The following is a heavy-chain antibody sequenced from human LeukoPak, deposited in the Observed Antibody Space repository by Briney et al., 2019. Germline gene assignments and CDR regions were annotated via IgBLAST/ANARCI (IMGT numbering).Heavy chain of an antibody. CDR3: ATAPSTLQLAELSLSHFDY. D-gene: IGHD3-16*02. V-gene: IGHV3-23*01. CDR2: ISGSGGST. Sequence: GGSLRLSCAASGFTFSSYAMSWVRQAPGKGLEWVSAISGSGGSTYYADSVKGRFTISRDNSKNTLYLQMNSLRAEDTAVYYCATAPSTLQLAELSLSHFDYWGQGTLVTVSS. J-gene: IGHJ4*02. CDR1: GFTFSSYA.